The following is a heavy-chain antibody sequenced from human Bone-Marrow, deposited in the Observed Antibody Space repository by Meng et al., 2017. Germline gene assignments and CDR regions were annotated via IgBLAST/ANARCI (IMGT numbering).Heavy chain of an antibody. D-gene: IGHD5-24*01. CDR2: INYSGST. V-gene: IGHV4-59*01. Sequence: QRQLQESGPGLVTPWETLSLTCTFSGGSISSYYWSWIRQPPGKGLEWIGYINYSGSTNYNPSLKSRVTISVDTSKNQFSLKLSSVTAADTAVYYCARDGYNTWFDPWGQGTLVTVSS. CDR3: ARDGYNTWFDP. CDR1: GGSISSYY. J-gene: IGHJ5*02.